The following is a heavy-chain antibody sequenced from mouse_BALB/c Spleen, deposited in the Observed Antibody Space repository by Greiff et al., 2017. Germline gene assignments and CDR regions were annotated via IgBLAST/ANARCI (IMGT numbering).Heavy chain of an antibody. J-gene: IGHJ2*01. Sequence: EVQGVESGGGLVKPGGSLKLSCAASGFTFSSYAMSWVRQSPEKRLEWVAEISSGGSYTYYPDTVTGRFTISRDNAKNTLYLEMSSLRSEDTAMYYCARDYYGSSGYFDYWGQGTTLTVSS. D-gene: IGHD1-1*01. CDR1: GFTFSSYA. CDR3: ARDYYGSSGYFDY. CDR2: ISSGGSYT. V-gene: IGHV5-9-4*01.